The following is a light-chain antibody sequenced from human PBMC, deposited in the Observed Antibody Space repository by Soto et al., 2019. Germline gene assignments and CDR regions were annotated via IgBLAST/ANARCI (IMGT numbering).Light chain of an antibody. Sequence: QSALTQPPSASGSPGQSVTISCTGTSSDVGAYNYVSWYQQFPGKAPKLIIYEVTKRPSGVPDRYSGSKSGNTASLTVSGLQAEDEPDYYCSSYAGSSNFVLFGGGTQLTVL. CDR2: EVT. J-gene: IGLJ2*01. CDR3: SSYAGSSNFVL. V-gene: IGLV2-8*01. CDR1: SSDVGAYNY.